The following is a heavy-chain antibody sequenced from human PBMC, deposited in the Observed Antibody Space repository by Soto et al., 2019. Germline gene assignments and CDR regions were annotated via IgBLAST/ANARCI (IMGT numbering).Heavy chain of an antibody. J-gene: IGHJ5*02. V-gene: IGHV5-10-1*01. CDR2: IDPSDSYT. CDR1: GYSFTSYC. CDR3: ARHLDDYDSSGYYPGWFAP. D-gene: IGHD3-22*01. Sequence: GESLKISCKGSGYSFTSYCISWVRQMPGKGLEWMGRIDPSDSYTNYSPSFQGHVTISADKSISTAYMQWSSLKASDTAIYYCARHLDDYDSSGYYPGWFAPWGQGTLVTLSS.